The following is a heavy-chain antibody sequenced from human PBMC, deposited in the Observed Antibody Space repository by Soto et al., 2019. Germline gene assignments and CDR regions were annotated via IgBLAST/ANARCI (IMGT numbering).Heavy chain of an antibody. Sequence: GGSLRLSCEASGFVFTNLWMHWVRHVPGKGLVWVARIDTSGHSTNYAESVKGRFTISRDNAKNTVSLQMNSLRVEDTGVYYCAKDSWYSGLWSKGSQVTVSS. J-gene: IGHJ4*02. CDR2: IDTSGHST. CDR3: AKDSWYSGL. V-gene: IGHV3-74*01. CDR1: GFVFTNLW. D-gene: IGHD2-21*01.